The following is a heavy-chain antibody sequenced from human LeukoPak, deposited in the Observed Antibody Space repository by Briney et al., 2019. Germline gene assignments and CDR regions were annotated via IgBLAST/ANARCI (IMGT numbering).Heavy chain of an antibody. CDR2: IYYSGST. V-gene: IGHV4-39*02. CDR1: GGSISSSSYY. J-gene: IGHJ5*02. CDR3: ARDRRSWFDP. Sequence: SETLSLTCTVSGGSISSSSYYWGWIRQPPGTVLEWIGSIYYSGSTYYNPSLKSRVTISVDTSKNQFSLKLSSVTAADTAVYYCARDRRSWFDPWGQGTLVTVSS.